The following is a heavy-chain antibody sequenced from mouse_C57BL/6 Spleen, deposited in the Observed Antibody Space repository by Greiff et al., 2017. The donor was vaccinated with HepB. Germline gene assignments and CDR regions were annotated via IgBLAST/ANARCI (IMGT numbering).Heavy chain of an antibody. J-gene: IGHJ1*03. V-gene: IGHV3-6*01. CDR2: ISYDGSN. Sequence: VQLKESGPGLVKPSQSLSLTCSVTGYSITSGYYWNWIRQFPGNKLEWMGYISYDGSNNYNPSLKNRISITRDTSKNQFFLKLNSVTTEDTATYYCARDLLPYWYFDVWGTGTTVTVSS. CDR3: ARDLLPYWYFDV. D-gene: IGHD2-1*01. CDR1: GYSITSGYY.